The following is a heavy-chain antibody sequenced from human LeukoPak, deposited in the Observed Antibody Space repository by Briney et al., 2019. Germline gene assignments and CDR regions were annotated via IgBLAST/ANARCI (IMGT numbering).Heavy chain of an antibody. J-gene: IGHJ4*02. V-gene: IGHV1-46*01. CDR1: GYTFTSYY. Sequence: ASVKVSCKASGYTFTSYYMHWVRQAPGQGLEWMGIINPSGGSTNYAQKFQERVTITRDMSTSTAYMELSSLRSEDTAVYYCAADLGSYGGDYWGQGTLVTVSS. D-gene: IGHD3-16*01. CDR3: AADLGSYGGDY. CDR2: INPSGGST.